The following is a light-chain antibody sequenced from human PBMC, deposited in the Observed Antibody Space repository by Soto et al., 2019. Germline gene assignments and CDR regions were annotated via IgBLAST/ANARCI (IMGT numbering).Light chain of an antibody. J-gene: IGLJ2*01. Sequence: QSVLTQPASVSGTPGQSVTISCTGTSSDVGGYNYVSWYQQHPGKAPKLMIYDVSHRPSGVSDRFSGSKSGNTASLTISGLQAEDEADYYCSAYTSSITPVVFGGGTKVTVL. CDR2: DVS. V-gene: IGLV2-14*01. CDR3: SAYTSSITPVV. CDR1: SSDVGGYNY.